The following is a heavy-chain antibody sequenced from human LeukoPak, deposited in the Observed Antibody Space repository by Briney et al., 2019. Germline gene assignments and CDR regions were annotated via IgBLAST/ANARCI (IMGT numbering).Heavy chain of an antibody. CDR3: ARDFDILTGYPVDWFDP. CDR1: GYTFTSYA. D-gene: IGHD3-9*01. CDR2: INAGNGNT. Sequence: ASVKVSCKASGYTFTSYAMHWVRQAPVQRLKWMGWINAGNGNTKYSQKFQGRVTITRDTSASTAYMELSSLRSEDTAVYYCARDFDILTGYPVDWFDPWGQGTLVTVSS. J-gene: IGHJ5*02. V-gene: IGHV1-3*01.